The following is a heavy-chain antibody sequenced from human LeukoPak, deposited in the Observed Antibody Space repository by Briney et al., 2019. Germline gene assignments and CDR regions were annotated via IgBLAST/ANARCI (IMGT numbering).Heavy chain of an antibody. CDR1: GDSVSSNSVA. CDR3: ARGGGAVDY. V-gene: IGHV6-1*01. CDR2: TYYRSKWYY. D-gene: IGHD2-15*01. J-gene: IGHJ4*02. Sequence: SQTLSLTCAISGDSVSSNSVAWSWIRRSPSRGLEWLGRTYYRSKWYYDYAVSVKSRITINPDTSKNQFSLQLNSVTPEDTAVYYCARGGGAVDYWGQGTLVTVSS.